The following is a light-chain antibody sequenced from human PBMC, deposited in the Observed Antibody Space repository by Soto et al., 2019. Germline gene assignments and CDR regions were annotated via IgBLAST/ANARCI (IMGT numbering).Light chain of an antibody. CDR2: KAS. CDR1: QTISSW. V-gene: IGKV1-5*03. CDR3: QHYNSYSEA. Sequence: DIQMTQTPSTLSGSVGDRVTSTCLASQTISSWLAWYQQKPGKAPKLLIYKASTLKSGVPSRFSGSGSGTEFTLTISSLQPDDFATYYCQHYNSYSEAFGQGTKVDIK. J-gene: IGKJ1*01.